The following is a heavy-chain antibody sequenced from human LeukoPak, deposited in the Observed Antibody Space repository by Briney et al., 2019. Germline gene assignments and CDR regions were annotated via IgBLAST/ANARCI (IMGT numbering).Heavy chain of an antibody. V-gene: IGHV3-23*01. CDR3: ARDRAYGSGSYYKRMGAFDI. D-gene: IGHD3-10*01. CDR2: ISGSGGNT. CDR1: GFTFSSYA. J-gene: IGHJ3*02. Sequence: QAGGSLRLSCAASGFTFSSYAMSWVRQAPGKGLEWVSAISGSGGNTYYADSVKGRFTISRDNSKNTLYLQMNSLRAEDTAVYYCARDRAYGSGSYYKRMGAFDIWGQGTMVTVSS.